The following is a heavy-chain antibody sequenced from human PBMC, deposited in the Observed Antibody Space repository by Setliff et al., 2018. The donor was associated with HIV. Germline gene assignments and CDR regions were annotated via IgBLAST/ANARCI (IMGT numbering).Heavy chain of an antibody. CDR1: GYTFTDYY. V-gene: IGHV1-2*02. Sequence: ASVKVSCKASGYTFTDYYMHWMRQAPGRGLEWMGWIYPKSGDTNYEQKFQGRVTLTRDTSISTAYMELSGLISEDAAVYYCARAGGLRMDRGVVSDYWGQGTLVTVSS. J-gene: IGHJ4*02. CDR3: ARAGGLRMDRGVVSDY. D-gene: IGHD3-10*01. CDR2: IYPKSGDT.